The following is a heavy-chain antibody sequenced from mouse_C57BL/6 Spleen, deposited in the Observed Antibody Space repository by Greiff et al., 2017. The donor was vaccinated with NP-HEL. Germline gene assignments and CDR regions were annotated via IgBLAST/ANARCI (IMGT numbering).Heavy chain of an antibody. D-gene: IGHD4-1*01. CDR1: GFTFSDYG. V-gene: IGHV5-17*01. CDR2: ISSGSSTI. CDR3: ARDWDGSSYAMDY. Sequence: EVQLVESGGGLVKPGGSLKLSCAASGFTFSDYGMHWVRQAPEKGLEWVAYISSGSSTIYYAETVKGRSTLSTDNAKNTLFLQMTSLRSDDTAVYYCARDWDGSSYAMDYWGQGTSVTVSS. J-gene: IGHJ4*01.